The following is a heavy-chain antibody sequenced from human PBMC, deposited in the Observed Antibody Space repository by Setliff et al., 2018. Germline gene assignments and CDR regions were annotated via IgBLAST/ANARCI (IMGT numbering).Heavy chain of an antibody. CDR3: ARGGSLLWFGELLPFDY. CDR1: GYSISSGYY. V-gene: IGHV4-38-2*01. D-gene: IGHD3-10*01. CDR2: IYHSGST. Sequence: PSETLSLTCAVSGYSISSGYYWGWIRQPPGKGLEWIGSIYHSGSTYYNPSLKSRVTISVDTSKNQFSLKLSSVTAADTAVYYCARGGSLLWFGELLPFDYWGQGTLVTVSS. J-gene: IGHJ4*02.